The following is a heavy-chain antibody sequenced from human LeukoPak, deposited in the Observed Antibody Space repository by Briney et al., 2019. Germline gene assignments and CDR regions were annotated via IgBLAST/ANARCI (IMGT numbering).Heavy chain of an antibody. Sequence: SSETLSLTCAVYGGSYSGYHWSCTREPPGKAREGIGEINHSGSTNYNPSLKSRVTISVATSKNQFSLKLSSVTAADTAVYYCARSRGITPTPNDYWGQGTLVTVSS. CDR1: GGSYSGYH. CDR2: INHSGST. D-gene: IGHD3-3*01. J-gene: IGHJ4*02. CDR3: ARSRGITPTPNDY. V-gene: IGHV4-34*01.